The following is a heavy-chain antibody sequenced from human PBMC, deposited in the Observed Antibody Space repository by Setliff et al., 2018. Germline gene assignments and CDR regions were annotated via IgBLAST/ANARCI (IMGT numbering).Heavy chain of an antibody. Sequence: PSETLPLTCTASGGSVRTSSYYWGWIRQSPGKGLEWIGSIYFTGNTYYSPSLKSRVTISADTSKNQFSLKLTSLTATDTAIYYCARHGRFYDFTDYFPNWFDPWGQGTLVTVSS. CDR3: ARHGRFYDFTDYFPNWFDP. CDR1: GGSVRTSSYY. J-gene: IGHJ5*02. CDR2: IYFTGNT. D-gene: IGHD3-22*01. V-gene: IGHV4-39*01.